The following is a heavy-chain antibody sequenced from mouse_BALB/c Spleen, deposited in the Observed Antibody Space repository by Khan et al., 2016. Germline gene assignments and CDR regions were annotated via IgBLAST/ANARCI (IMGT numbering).Heavy chain of an antibody. J-gene: IGHJ3*01. Sequence: VQLQESGPGLVAPSQSLSITCTVSGFSLTGFSVNWVRQPPGKGLEWLGAIWGDGSTDYNSALQSRLSFSKDDSKSQVFLKMNSLQTDDTARYFCASYYDYDGGFAYWGQGTLVTVSA. V-gene: IGHV2-6-7*01. CDR2: IWGDGST. CDR1: GFSLTGFS. CDR3: ASYYDYDGGFAY. D-gene: IGHD2-4*01.